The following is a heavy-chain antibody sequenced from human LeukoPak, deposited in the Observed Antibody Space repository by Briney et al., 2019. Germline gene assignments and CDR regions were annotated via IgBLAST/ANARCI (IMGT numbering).Heavy chain of an antibody. D-gene: IGHD4-17*01. CDR3: ARDPYYGDYVV. CDR1: GFTFSSYE. J-gene: IGHJ4*02. CDR2: ISSSGSTI. Sequence: GGSLRLSCAASGFTFSSYEMNWVRQAPGKGLEWVSYISSSGSTIYYADSVKGRFTISRDNAKNSLYLQMNSLKAEDTAVYYCARDPYYGDYVVWGQGTLVTVSS. V-gene: IGHV3-48*03.